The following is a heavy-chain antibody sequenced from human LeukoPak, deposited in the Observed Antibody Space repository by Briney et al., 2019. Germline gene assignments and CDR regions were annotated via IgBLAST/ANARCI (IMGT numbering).Heavy chain of an antibody. D-gene: IGHD3-10*01. Sequence: GCSVPVSCMACLGTFSRYSISGLRPAAAKGLAWMGWINPFFGKDNLAHKLQGRVTHTADQSTSKAYMELGSLRSQDTGVYYCGRELPITMVGGVRYCYGMDVWGKGTTVSDPS. V-gene: IGHV1-69*13. J-gene: IGHJ6*01. CDR1: LGTFSRYS. CDR2: INPFFGKD. CDR3: GRELPITMVGGVRYCYGMDV.